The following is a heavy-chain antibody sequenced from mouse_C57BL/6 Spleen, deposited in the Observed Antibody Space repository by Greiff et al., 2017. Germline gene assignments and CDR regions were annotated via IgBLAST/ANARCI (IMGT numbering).Heavy chain of an antibody. CDR2: IYPGSGNT. J-gene: IGHJ2*01. V-gene: IGHV1-66*01. D-gene: IGHD1-1*02. CDR3: ARVAHYAYFDY. Sequence: LVESGPELVKPGASVKISCKASGYSFTSYYIHWVKQRPGQGLEWIGWIYPGSGNTKYNEKFKGKATLTADTSSSTAYMQLSSLTSEDSAVYYCARVAHYAYFDYWGQGTTLTVSS. CDR1: GYSFTSYY.